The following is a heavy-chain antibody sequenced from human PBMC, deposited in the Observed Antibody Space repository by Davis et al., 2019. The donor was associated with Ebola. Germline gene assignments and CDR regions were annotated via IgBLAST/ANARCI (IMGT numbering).Heavy chain of an antibody. J-gene: IGHJ4*02. D-gene: IGHD2-8*01. V-gene: IGHV1-69*04. CDR1: GYTFTSYG. CDR2: IIPMVDTT. CDR3: ASGPWVYTTRRGLTLDN. Sequence: SVKVSCKASGYTFTSYGISWVRQAPGQGLEWMGRIIPMVDTTNYARKFQDRVTMSADKSTSTVYMELSSLRSGDTAVYYCASGPWVYTTRRGLTLDNWGQGTQVTVSS.